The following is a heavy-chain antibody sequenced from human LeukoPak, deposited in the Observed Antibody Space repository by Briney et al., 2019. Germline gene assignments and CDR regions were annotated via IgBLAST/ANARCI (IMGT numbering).Heavy chain of an antibody. V-gene: IGHV3-23*01. CDR1: GFTFSSYA. Sequence: GGSLRLSCAASGFTFSSYAMHWVRQAPGKGLEWVSAISGSGGSTYCADSVKGRFTISRDNSKNTLYLQMNSLRAEDTAVYYCAKDNGDYQDAFDIWGQGTMVTVSS. CDR2: ISGSGGST. J-gene: IGHJ3*02. CDR3: AKDNGDYQDAFDI. D-gene: IGHD4-17*01.